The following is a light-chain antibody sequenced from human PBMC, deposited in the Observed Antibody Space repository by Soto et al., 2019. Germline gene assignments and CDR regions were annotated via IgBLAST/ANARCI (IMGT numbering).Light chain of an antibody. CDR2: GTS. J-gene: IGKJ2*01. CDR3: QQYNNWPPYT. V-gene: IGKV3-15*01. Sequence: VMTQSPATLSVSPGERATLSCRASQSVSSNLAWYHQKPGQAPRLLIYGTSTRATGIPGRFSGSGSGTEFTLTISSLQSEDFAVYCCQQYNNWPPYTFGQGTKVDIK. CDR1: QSVSSN.